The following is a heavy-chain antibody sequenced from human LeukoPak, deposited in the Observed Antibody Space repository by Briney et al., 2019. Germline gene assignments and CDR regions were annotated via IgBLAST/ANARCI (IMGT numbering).Heavy chain of an antibody. J-gene: IGHJ4*02. CDR1: GGSISSYY. D-gene: IGHD3-22*01. CDR2: IYTSGST. V-gene: IGHV4-4*07. CDR3: ARATYYYDSSGYGFDY. Sequence: SETLSLTCTVSGGSISSYYWSWIRQPPGKGLEWIGRIYTSGSTNYNPSLKSRVTMSVDTSKNQFSLKLSSVTAADTAVYYCARATYYYDSSGYGFDYWGQGTLVTVSS.